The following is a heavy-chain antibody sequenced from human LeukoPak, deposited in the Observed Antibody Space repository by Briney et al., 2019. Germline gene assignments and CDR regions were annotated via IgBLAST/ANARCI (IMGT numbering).Heavy chain of an antibody. J-gene: IGHJ4*02. CDR1: GYTFTNYG. V-gene: IGHV1-18*01. D-gene: IGHD1-26*01. CDR2: INTYNGNT. Sequence: ASGKVSCKASGYTFTNYGITWMRQAPGQGLERMGWINTYNGNTNYAQKLQGRVTITTDTSTSTAYMELRSLRSDDTAVFYCARDLVDGVGAPGAYWGQRALVTVSS. CDR3: ARDLVDGVGAPGAY.